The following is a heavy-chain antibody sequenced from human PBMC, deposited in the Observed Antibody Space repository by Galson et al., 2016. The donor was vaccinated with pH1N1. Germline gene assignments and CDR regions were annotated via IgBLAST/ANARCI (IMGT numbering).Heavy chain of an antibody. CDR2: ITPMSSIA. CDR3: ARDGEGYYMDV. V-gene: IGHV1-69*04. J-gene: IGHJ6*03. Sequence: SVKVSCKASGGTFSSDGVSWVQQAPGQGLEWIGRITPMSSIASIAQKFLGRVTISADKSTTTVHMHLSSLRSEDTAVYYCARDGEGYYMDVWGKGTTVIVSS. CDR1: GGTFSSDG. D-gene: IGHD7-27*01.